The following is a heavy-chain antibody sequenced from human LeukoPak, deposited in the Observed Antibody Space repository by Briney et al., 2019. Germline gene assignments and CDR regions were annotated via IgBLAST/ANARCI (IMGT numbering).Heavy chain of an antibody. V-gene: IGHV4-34*01. D-gene: IGHD1-1*01. Sequence: SETLSLTCAVYGGSFSGYYWSWIRQPPGKGLEWIGEINHSGSTNYNPSLKSRVTISVDTSKNQFSLKLSSVTAADTAVYYCARLLRLGWNRFDHWGQGTLVTVSS. CDR2: INHSGST. CDR1: GGSFSGYY. CDR3: ARLLRLGWNRFDH. J-gene: IGHJ4*02.